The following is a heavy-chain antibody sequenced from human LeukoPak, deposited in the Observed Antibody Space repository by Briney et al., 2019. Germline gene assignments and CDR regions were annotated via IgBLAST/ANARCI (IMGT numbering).Heavy chain of an antibody. CDR2: INPNSGGT. CDR1: GYTFTSYG. CDR3: ARGRLMTTVTTTFGY. J-gene: IGHJ4*02. V-gene: IGHV1-2*02. D-gene: IGHD4-17*01. Sequence: ASVKVSCKASGYTFTSYGISWVRQAPGQGLEWMGWINPNSGGTNYAQKFQGRVTMTRDTSISTAYMELSRLRSDDTAVYYCARGRLMTTVTTTFGYWGQGTLVTVSS.